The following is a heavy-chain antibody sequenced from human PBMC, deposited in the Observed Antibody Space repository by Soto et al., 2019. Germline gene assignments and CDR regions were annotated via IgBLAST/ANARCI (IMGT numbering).Heavy chain of an antibody. J-gene: IGHJ4*02. CDR2: ITAGNGDT. V-gene: IGHV3-23*01. Sequence: EVHLLEFGGGLVQPGGSLRLACAASGFPFSDYGVSWVRQTPGKGLQWVSLITAGNGDTYYADSVKGRFTISRDNSKNTLYLQMNNLRVEDSAIYYCVKALYIWGVTGDYWGQGALVTVAS. CDR3: VKALYIWGVTGDY. CDR1: GFPFSDYG. D-gene: IGHD3-16*01.